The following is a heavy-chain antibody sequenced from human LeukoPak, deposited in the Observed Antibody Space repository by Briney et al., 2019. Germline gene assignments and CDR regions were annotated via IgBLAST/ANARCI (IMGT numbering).Heavy chain of an antibody. CDR2: ISWNSGSI. CDR3: AREFHSSWYFDH. J-gene: IGHJ4*02. D-gene: IGHD6-13*01. CDR1: GFTFDDYA. V-gene: IGHV3-9*01. Sequence: GGSLRLSCAASGFTFDDYAMHWVRQAPGKGLEWVSGISWNSGSIGYADSVKGRFTISRDNAKNSLYLQMNSLRAEDTAVYYCAREFHSSWYFDHWGQGTLVTVSS.